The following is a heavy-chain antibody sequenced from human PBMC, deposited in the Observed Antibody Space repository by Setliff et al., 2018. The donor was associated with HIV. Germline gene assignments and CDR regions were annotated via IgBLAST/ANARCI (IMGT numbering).Heavy chain of an antibody. J-gene: IGHJ4*02. Sequence: GGSLRLSCAATGFTFSSYVLRWVRQAPGKGLEWVAVMSTGGDIKIYADSVKGRFTISRDNSKNTLYVQMNSLRADDTAVYYCVRSKRNTLWWFFEYWGQGTQVTVSS. CDR1: GFTFSSYV. D-gene: IGHD2-21*01. CDR3: VRSKRNTLWWFFEY. CDR2: MSTGGDIK. V-gene: IGHV3-30-3*01.